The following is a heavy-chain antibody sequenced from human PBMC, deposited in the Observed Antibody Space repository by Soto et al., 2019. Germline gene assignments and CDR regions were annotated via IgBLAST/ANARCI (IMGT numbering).Heavy chain of an antibody. D-gene: IGHD6-19*01. CDR1: GFTFSSYA. V-gene: IGHV3-23*01. CDR2: ISGSGGST. Sequence: GGSLRLSCAASGFTFSSYAMSWVRQAPGKGLEWVSAISGSGGSTYYADSVKGRFTISRDNSKNTLYLQMNSLRAEDTAVYYCAKRFAGSSAVAGTEGWGQGTLVTVSS. J-gene: IGHJ4*02. CDR3: AKRFAGSSAVAGTEG.